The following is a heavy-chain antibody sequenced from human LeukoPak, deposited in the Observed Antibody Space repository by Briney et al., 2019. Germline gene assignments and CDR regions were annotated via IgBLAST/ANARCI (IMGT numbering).Heavy chain of an antibody. CDR1: GFTFTTYS. V-gene: IGHV3-48*01. Sequence: GGSLRLSCAASGFTFTTYSMNWLRQAPGKGLEWVSYISSSSTTINYADSVKGRFTISRDNAKNSLYLQMNSLRAEDTALYYCATTYCSSSSCYHYFDYWGQGTLVTVSS. CDR2: ISSSSTTI. J-gene: IGHJ4*02. CDR3: ATTYCSSSSCYHYFDY. D-gene: IGHD2-2*01.